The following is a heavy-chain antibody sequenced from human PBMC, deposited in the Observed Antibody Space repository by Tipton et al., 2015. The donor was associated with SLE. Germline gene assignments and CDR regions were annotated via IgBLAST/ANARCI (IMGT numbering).Heavy chain of an antibody. CDR3: AHDFWSGPLDYFDY. V-gene: IGHV4-39*01. D-gene: IGHD3-3*01. Sequence: TLSLTCNVSGDSISTGYYYWGWIRQPPGKGLEWIGSVYYSGSTYYNPSLKSRVTISVDTSKNQFSLKLSSVTVADTAVYYCAHDFWSGPLDYFDYWGQGILVTVSS. J-gene: IGHJ4*02. CDR1: GDSISTGYYY. CDR2: VYYSGST.